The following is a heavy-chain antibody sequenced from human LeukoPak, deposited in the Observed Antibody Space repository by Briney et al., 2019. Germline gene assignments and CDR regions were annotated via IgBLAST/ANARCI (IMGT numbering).Heavy chain of an antibody. J-gene: IGHJ4*02. CDR3: ARERTDTSMDY. CDR2: IYTSGST. Sequence: PSQTLSLTCTVSGGSISSGSYYWTWIPQPAGKGLEWIGRIYTSGSTNHNPSLKSRVTISLDTSKNQFSLKLISVTAADTAVYFCARERTDTSMDYWGQGTLVTVSS. D-gene: IGHD5-18*01. CDR1: GGSISSGSYY. V-gene: IGHV4-61*02.